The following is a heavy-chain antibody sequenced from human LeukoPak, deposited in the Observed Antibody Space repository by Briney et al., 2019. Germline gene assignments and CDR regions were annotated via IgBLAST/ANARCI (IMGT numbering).Heavy chain of an antibody. J-gene: IGHJ4*02. Sequence: SETLSLTCTVSGGSISSYYWSWIRQPPGKGLEWIGYMYYSGSTNYNPSLKSRVTVSVDTSKNQFSLKLSSVTAADTAVYYCARVGRGHFDYWGQGTLVTVSS. V-gene: IGHV4-59*01. CDR3: ARVGRGHFDY. CDR2: MYYSGST. CDR1: GGSISSYY.